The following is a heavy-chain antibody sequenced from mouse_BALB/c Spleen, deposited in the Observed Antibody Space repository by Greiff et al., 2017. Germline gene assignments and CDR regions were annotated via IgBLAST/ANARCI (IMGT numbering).Heavy chain of an antibody. CDR2: IYPGDGDT. J-gene: IGHJ1*01. CDR3: ARGYDGYFDV. D-gene: IGHD2-2*01. V-gene: IGHV1-80*01. Sequence: QVQLKESGAELVRPGSSVKISCKASGYAFSSYWMNWVKQRPGQGLEWIGQIYPGDGDTNYNGKFKGKATLTADKSSSTAYMQLSSLTSEDSAVYFCARGYDGYFDVWGAGTTVTVSS. CDR1: GYAFSSYW.